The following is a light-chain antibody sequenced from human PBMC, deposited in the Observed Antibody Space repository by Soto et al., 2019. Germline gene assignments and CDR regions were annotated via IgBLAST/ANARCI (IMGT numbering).Light chain of an antibody. CDR2: GAS. CDR3: QQYTTSPLP. J-gene: IGKJ3*01. CDR1: QSVGSNY. V-gene: IGKV3-20*01. Sequence: EIVLTQSPGTLSLSPGERATLYCRASQSVGSNYLAWYQQKPGQAPRVLIYGASSRATGIPDRFSGSGSGADFTLTISRLEPEDFAVYYCQQYTTSPLPFGPGTKVDI.